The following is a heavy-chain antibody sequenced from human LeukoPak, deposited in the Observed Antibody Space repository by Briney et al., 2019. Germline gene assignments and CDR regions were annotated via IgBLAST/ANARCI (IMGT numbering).Heavy chain of an antibody. CDR2: INHSGST. CDR1: GGSFSGYY. V-gene: IGHV4-34*01. D-gene: IGHD3-10*01. Sequence: SETLSLTCAVYGGSFSGYYWSWIRQPPGKGLEWIGEINHSGSTNYNPSLTSRVTISVDTSKNQFSLKLSSVPAPDTAVFYCARAWATGVRGSLNWFDPWGQGTLVTVSS. CDR3: ARAWATGVRGSLNWFDP. J-gene: IGHJ5*02.